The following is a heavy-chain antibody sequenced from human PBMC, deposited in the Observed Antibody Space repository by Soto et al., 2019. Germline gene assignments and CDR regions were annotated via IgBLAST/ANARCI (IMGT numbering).Heavy chain of an antibody. V-gene: IGHV1-69*13. D-gene: IGHD2-2*01. CDR3: ARDCSSTSCYANPVSDYYYYGMDV. CDR1: GGTFSSYA. J-gene: IGHJ6*02. Sequence: SVKVSCKASGGTFSSYAISWVRQAPGQGLEWMGGIIPIFGTANYAQKFQGRVTITADESTSTAYMELSSLRSEDTAVYYCARDCSSTSCYANPVSDYYYYGMDVWGPGTTVTVSS. CDR2: IIPIFGTA.